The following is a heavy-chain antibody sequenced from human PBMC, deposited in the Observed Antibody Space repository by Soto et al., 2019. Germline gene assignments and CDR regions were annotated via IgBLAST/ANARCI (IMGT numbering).Heavy chain of an antibody. J-gene: IGHJ4*02. CDR3: VRLPGGSAPRPDY. CDR1: GFTFSYNA. Sequence: GGSLRLSCVASGFTFSYNAMGLVRQTPGKGLQWVSTISGSGDKTYYADSVKGRFTISSDRSKNTLYLQMDSLRADDTAVYYCVRLPGGSAPRPDYWGQGTMVTVSS. D-gene: IGHD6-6*01. CDR2: ISGSGDKT. V-gene: IGHV3-23*01.